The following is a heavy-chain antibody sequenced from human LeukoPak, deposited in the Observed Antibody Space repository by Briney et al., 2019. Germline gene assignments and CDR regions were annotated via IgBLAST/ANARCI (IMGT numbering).Heavy chain of an antibody. CDR2: ISGSGGST. D-gene: IGHD2-15*01. Sequence: GGSLRLSCAASAFTFSIYAMSWVRQAPGKGLGWVSTISGSGGSTHYADSVKGRFTISRDNSKNTLYLQMNSLRAEDTAVYYCARAVRDRGFDYWGQGTLVTVSS. V-gene: IGHV3-23*01. CDR3: ARAVRDRGFDY. J-gene: IGHJ4*02. CDR1: AFTFSIYA.